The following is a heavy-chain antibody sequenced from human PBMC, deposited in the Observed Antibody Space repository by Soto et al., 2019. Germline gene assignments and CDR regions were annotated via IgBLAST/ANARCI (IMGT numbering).Heavy chain of an antibody. V-gene: IGHV5-51*07. CDR2: IYPGDSDT. CDR3: ATKNYYDSSGYY. D-gene: IGHD3-22*01. CDR1: GYSFINYW. J-gene: IGHJ4*02. Sequence: GESLKISCKGSGYSFINYWIGWVHQMPGKGLEWMGIIYPGDSDTRYSPSFQGQVTISADEAINTAYLQWSSLKASDTAMYYCATKNYYDSSGYYWGPGTLVTVSS.